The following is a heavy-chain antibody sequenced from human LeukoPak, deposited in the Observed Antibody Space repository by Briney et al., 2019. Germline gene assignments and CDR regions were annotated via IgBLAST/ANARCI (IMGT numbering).Heavy chain of an antibody. D-gene: IGHD3-9*01. CDR3: ARIGKIRYFDWLLYGRDRYFDL. J-gene: IGHJ2*01. Sequence: SETLSLTCAVSGYSISSGYYWGWIRQPPGKGLEWIWSIYHSGSTYYNPSLKSRVTISVDTSKNQFSLKLSSVTAADTAVYYCARIGKIRYFDWLLYGRDRYFDLWGRGTLVTVSS. CDR2: IYHSGST. V-gene: IGHV4-38-2*01. CDR1: GYSISSGYY.